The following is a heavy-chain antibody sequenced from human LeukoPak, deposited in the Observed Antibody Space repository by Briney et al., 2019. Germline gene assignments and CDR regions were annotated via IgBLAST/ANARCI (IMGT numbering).Heavy chain of an antibody. J-gene: IGHJ5*02. V-gene: IGHV4-59*01. Sequence: SETLSLTCTVSGGSISSYYWSWIRQPPGKGLEWIGYIYYSGSTNYNPSLKSRVTISVDTSKNQFSLKLSSVTAADTAVYYCARVTWIQLWPNWFDPWGQGTLVTVSS. CDR2: IYYSGST. CDR3: ARVTWIQLWPNWFDP. D-gene: IGHD5-18*01. CDR1: GGSISSYY.